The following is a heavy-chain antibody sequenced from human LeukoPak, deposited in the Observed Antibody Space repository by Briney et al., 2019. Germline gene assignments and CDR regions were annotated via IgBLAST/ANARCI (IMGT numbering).Heavy chain of an antibody. J-gene: IGHJ4*02. Sequence: GASVKVSCKASGYTFTDYYIQWMRQAPGQGLEWMGWINPNSGGTKYAQMLQGRVTMTRDTSISTAYMELSRLRSDDTAVYYCARLREGLYHFDYWCQGTLVSVSS. CDR2: INPNSGGT. CDR3: ARLREGLYHFDY. D-gene: IGHD3-16*02. CDR1: GYTFTDYY. V-gene: IGHV1-2*02.